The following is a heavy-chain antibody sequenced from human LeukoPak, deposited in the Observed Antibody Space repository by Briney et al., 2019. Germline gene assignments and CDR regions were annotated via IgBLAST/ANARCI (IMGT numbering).Heavy chain of an antibody. D-gene: IGHD1-20*01. V-gene: IGHV4-59*11. CDR1: GGSISSHY. CDR2: IYCSGST. J-gene: IGHJ5*02. Sequence: SETLSLTCTVSGGSISSHYWSWIRQPPGKGLEWIGYIYCSGSTNYNPSLKSRVTISVDTSKNQFSLKLGSVTAADTAVYYCARALYNWNPGLERGFDPWGQGTLVTVSS. CDR3: ARALYNWNPGLERGFDP.